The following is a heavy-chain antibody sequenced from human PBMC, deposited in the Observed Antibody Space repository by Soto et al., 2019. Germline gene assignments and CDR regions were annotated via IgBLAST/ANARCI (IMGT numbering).Heavy chain of an antibody. CDR3: AREVGEVDYSSSSAAFDI. CDR2: IYYSGII. J-gene: IGHJ3*02. CDR1: GGFINSGDYY. Sequence: SETLSLTCTVSGGFINSGDYYWSWIRQPPGKGLEWIAYIYYSGIIYYNPSLKSRVTMSRDTSKNQFSLKLDSVTAADTAVYYCAREVGEVDYSSSSAAFDIWGQGTMVTVSS. D-gene: IGHD6-6*01. V-gene: IGHV4-30-4*01.